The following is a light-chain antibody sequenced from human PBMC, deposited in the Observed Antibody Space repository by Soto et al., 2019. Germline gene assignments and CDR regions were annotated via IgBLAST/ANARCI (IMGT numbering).Light chain of an antibody. CDR2: GAS. Sequence: EIVRTQYPATLSLSPGERATLSCRASQSLSTNLAWYQQKPGQAPRLLIYGASTRATGIPARFSGSGSGTEFTLTISSLQSEDFAVYYCQQYANWPLTFGGGTKVAIK. V-gene: IGKV3-15*01. CDR1: QSLSTN. CDR3: QQYANWPLT. J-gene: IGKJ4*01.